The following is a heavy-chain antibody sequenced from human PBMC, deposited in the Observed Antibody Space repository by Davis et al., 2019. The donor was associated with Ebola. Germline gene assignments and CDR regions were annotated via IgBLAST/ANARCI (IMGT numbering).Heavy chain of an antibody. CDR1: GGSFSGYY. CDR2: IYTSGST. Sequence: SETLSLTCAVYGGSFSGYYWSWIRQPAGKGLEWIGHIYTSGSTNYNPSLKSRVTISVDTSKNQFSLKLSSVTAADTAVYYCARADGDYIHFDYWGQGILVTVSS. D-gene: IGHD4-17*01. V-gene: IGHV4-59*10. J-gene: IGHJ4*02. CDR3: ARADGDYIHFDY.